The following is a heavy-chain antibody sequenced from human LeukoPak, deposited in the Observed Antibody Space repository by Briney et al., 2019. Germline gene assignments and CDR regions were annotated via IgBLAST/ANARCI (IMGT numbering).Heavy chain of an antibody. CDR1: GFVIDEHG. J-gene: IGHJ4*02. V-gene: IGHV3-20*04. CDR2: INWSGKST. D-gene: IGHD2-2*01. Sequence: PGGSQRLSCTASGFVIDEHGMTWVRQVPGKGLEWVSGINWSGKSTSYGDPVRGRFTISRDNAKNSLSLQMDSLRAEDTALYYCARAPITSPFYFDYWGQGTLVTVSS. CDR3: ARAPITSPFYFDY.